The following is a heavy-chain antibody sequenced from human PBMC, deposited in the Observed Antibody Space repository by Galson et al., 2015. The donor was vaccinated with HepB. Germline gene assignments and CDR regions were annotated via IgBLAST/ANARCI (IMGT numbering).Heavy chain of an antibody. CDR2: IIPIFGTA. D-gene: IGHD2-21*02. Sequence: SVKVSCKASGGTFSSYAISWVRQAPGQGLEWMGGIIPIFGTANYAQKFQGRVTITADESTSTAYMELSSLRSEDTAVYYCARRGYCGGDCYPSYFDYWGQGTLVTVSS. CDR1: GGTFSSYA. V-gene: IGHV1-69*13. J-gene: IGHJ4*02. CDR3: ARRGYCGGDCYPSYFDY.